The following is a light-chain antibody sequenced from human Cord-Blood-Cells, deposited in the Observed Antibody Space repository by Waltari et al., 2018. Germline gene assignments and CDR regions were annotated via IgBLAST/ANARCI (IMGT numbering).Light chain of an antibody. CDR1: QSVSSSY. CDR3: QQYYSTPVT. J-gene: IGKJ1*01. CDR2: GAS. Sequence: EIVLTQSPGTLSLSPGERATLSCRASQSVSSSYLAWYQQKPGQAPRLLIYGASSRASGIPYRFSGSGSGTDFTLTISRLEPEDFAVYYCQQYYSTPVTFGQGTKLEIK. V-gene: IGKV3-20*01.